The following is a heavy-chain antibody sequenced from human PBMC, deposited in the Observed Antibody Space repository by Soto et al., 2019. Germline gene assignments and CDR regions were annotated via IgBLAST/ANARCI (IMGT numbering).Heavy chain of an antibody. Sequence: GGSLRLSCAASGFTFSSYSMNWVRQAPGKGLEWVSYISSSSTIYYADSVKGRFTISRDNAKNSLYLQMNSLRDEDTAVYYCARDVTIFGVVRSAFDIWGQGTMVTVSS. CDR1: GFTFSSYS. CDR2: ISSSSTI. J-gene: IGHJ3*02. V-gene: IGHV3-48*02. D-gene: IGHD3-3*01. CDR3: ARDVTIFGVVRSAFDI.